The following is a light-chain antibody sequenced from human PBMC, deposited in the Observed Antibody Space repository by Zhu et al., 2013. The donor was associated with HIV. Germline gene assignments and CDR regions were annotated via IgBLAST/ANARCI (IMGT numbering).Light chain of an antibody. CDR2: DAS. CDR3: QQYGSSPWT. J-gene: IGKJ1*01. Sequence: EIVLTQSPATLSLSPGERATLSCRASQSVSSYLAWYQQKPGQAPRLLIYDASNRATGIPARFSGSGSGTDFSLTITRLEPEDFALYHCQQYGSSPWTFGQGTKVEIK. V-gene: IGKV3-20*01. CDR1: QSVSSY.